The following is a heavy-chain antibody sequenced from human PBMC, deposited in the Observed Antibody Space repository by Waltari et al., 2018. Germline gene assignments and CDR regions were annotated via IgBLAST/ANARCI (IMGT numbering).Heavy chain of an antibody. Sequence: QAQLVESGGGGVQPGGSLRLSCAATGFNFNNHGMHWVRQAPGKGPEWVAFIEYDGYNKHYADSVKGRFTISRDNSKNTLYLQLSGLSREDTAVYSCAKGPDSSHYFSNWLDPWGQGTLVTVSS. J-gene: IGHJ5*02. CDR3: AKGPDSSHYFSNWLDP. CDR2: IEYDGYNK. CDR1: GFNFNNHG. V-gene: IGHV3-30*02. D-gene: IGHD3-22*01.